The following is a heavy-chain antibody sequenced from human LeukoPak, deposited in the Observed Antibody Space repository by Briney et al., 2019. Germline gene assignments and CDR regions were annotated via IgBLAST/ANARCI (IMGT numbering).Heavy chain of an antibody. CDR3: TRVWDGGRADY. V-gene: IGHV1-46*01. CDR1: GYTFSTYY. Sequence: ASVKVSCKASGYTFSTYYIHWVRQAPGQGLEWMGIINPSGGTTTYAQKFQGRVTMARDTSTSTVYMELSSLRSDDTAVYYCTRVWDGGRADYWGQGTLVTVPS. D-gene: IGHD4-23*01. CDR2: INPSGGTT. J-gene: IGHJ4*02.